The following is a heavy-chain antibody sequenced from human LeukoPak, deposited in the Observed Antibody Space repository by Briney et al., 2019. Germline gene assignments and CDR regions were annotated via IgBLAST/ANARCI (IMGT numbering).Heavy chain of an antibody. J-gene: IGHJ4*02. CDR3: ARGSKFGSGWGHFDY. Sequence: PGGSLRLSCAASGFTFSSYAMSWVRQAPGKGLEWVAVISYDGSNKYYADSVKGRFTISRDNSKNTLYLQMNSLRAEDTAVYYCARGSKFGSGWGHFDYWGQGTLVTVSS. CDR2: ISYDGSNK. V-gene: IGHV3-30*01. D-gene: IGHD6-19*01. CDR1: GFTFSSYA.